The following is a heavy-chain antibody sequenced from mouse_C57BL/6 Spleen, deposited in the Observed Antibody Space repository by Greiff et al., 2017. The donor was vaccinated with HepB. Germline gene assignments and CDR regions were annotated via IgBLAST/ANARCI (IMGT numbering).Heavy chain of an antibody. D-gene: IGHD2-4*01. CDR2: IYPRSGNT. V-gene: IGHV1-81*01. CDR3: ARGDYDDWYFDV. CDR1: GYTFTSYG. Sequence: QVHVKQSGAELARPGASVKLSCKASGYTFTSYGISWVKQRTGQGLEWIGEIYPRSGNTYYNEKFKGKATLTADKSSSTAYMELRSLTSEDSAVYFCARGDYDDWYFDVWGTGTTVTVSS. J-gene: IGHJ1*03.